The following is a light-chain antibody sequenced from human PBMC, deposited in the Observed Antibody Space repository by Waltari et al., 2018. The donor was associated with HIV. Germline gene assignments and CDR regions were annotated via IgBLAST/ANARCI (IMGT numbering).Light chain of an antibody. V-gene: IGLV1-51*02. CDR3: GTWDTSLIAGGV. Sequence: QSVLTQPPSVSAAPGQKVTISCSGSSSNIGNNYVSWYQHFPGTAPKLLIFENYKRPSCIPHRFSRTKSGTSATLGITGLQTGDEADYYCGTWDTSLIAGGVFGGGTKLTVL. CDR1: SSNIGNNY. CDR2: ENY. J-gene: IGLJ3*02.